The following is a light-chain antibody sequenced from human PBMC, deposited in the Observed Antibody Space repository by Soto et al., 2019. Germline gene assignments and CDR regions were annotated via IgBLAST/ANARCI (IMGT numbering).Light chain of an antibody. Sequence: EIVLTQSPGTPSLSPGERATLSCRASQSVSNNYLAWYQQKPGQAPRLLIYDASNRATGIPARFSGSGSGTDFTLTISSLEPEDFAVYYCQQRSNWPPLTFGGGTKVDIK. CDR2: DAS. J-gene: IGKJ4*01. V-gene: IGKV3-11*01. CDR1: QSVSNNY. CDR3: QQRSNWPPLT.